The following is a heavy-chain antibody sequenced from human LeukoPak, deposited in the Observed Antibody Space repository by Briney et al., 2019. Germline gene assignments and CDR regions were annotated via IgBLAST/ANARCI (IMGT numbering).Heavy chain of an antibody. Sequence: GGSLRLSCAASGFTFSSYSMNWVRQAPGKGLEWVSSISSSSSYIYYADSVKGRFTISRDNAKNSLYLQMNSLRAEGTAVYYCARTLAVAGLFDYWGQGTLVTVSS. CDR1: GFTFSSYS. D-gene: IGHD6-19*01. CDR3: ARTLAVAGLFDY. V-gene: IGHV3-21*01. J-gene: IGHJ4*02. CDR2: ISSSSSYI.